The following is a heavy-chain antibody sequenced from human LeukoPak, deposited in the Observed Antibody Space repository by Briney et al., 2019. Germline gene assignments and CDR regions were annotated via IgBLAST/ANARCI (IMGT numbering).Heavy chain of an antibody. CDR3: ARGYSSGNYPFDY. Sequence: GGSLRLSCAASGFTFGSYAMHWVRQAPGKGLEWVAVISYDGSNKYYADSVEGRFTISRDNSKNTLYLQMNSLRAEDTAVYYCARGYSSGNYPFDYWGQGTLVTVSS. V-gene: IGHV3-30-3*01. D-gene: IGHD1-26*01. J-gene: IGHJ4*02. CDR1: GFTFGSYA. CDR2: ISYDGSNK.